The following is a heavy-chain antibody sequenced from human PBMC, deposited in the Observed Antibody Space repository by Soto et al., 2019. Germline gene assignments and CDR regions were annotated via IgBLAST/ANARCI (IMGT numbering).Heavy chain of an antibody. V-gene: IGHV2-5*02. CDR1: GFSLTTRGVG. D-gene: IGHD3-16*01. CDR2: IYWDDDK. J-gene: IGHJ5*02. Sequence: QITLKESGPTLVKPTQTLTLTCTFSGFSLTTRGVGVGWIRQPPGKALECLALIYWDDDKRYSPSPQSRLSIXKXTXXNQVVLTMTNVDPVDTATYYCAHIPNYYQYDWFDPWGQGTLVSVSS. CDR3: AHIPNYYQYDWFDP.